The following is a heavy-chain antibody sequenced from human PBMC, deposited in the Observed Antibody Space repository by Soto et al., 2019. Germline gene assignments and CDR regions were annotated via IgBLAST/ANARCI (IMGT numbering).Heavy chain of an antibody. CDR3: GRDLGGVGSF. V-gene: IGHV3-74*01. CDR2: LNTDGSRT. D-gene: IGHD3-16*01. CDR1: GVTFNSYW. Sequence: PXGSLRLSCAASGVTFNSYWMHWVRQAPGKGLVWVSRLNTDGSRTDYADSVKGRFTISRDNARNTLFLQINDLRAEDTALYYCGRDLGGVGSFWGQGTLATVSS. J-gene: IGHJ4*02.